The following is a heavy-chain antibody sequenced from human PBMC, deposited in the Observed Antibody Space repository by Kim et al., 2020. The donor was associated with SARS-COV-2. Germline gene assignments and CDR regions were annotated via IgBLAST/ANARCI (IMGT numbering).Heavy chain of an antibody. Sequence: SETLSLTCTVSGGSISSYYWSWIRQPAGKGLEWIGRIYTSGSTNYNPSLKSRVTMSVDTSKNQFSLKLSSVTAADTAVYYCASEGSSYYDILTGYYRRWYFDYWGQGTLVTVSS. CDR2: IYTSGST. D-gene: IGHD3-9*01. J-gene: IGHJ4*02. V-gene: IGHV4-4*07. CDR1: GGSISSYY. CDR3: ASEGSSYYDILTGYYRRWYFDY.